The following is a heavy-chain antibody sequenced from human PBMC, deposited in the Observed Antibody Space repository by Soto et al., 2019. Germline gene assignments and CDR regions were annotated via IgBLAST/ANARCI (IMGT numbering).Heavy chain of an antibody. V-gene: IGHV1-69*13. CDR1: GGTFSSYA. J-gene: IGHJ4*02. CDR2: IIPSFGKG. CDR3: ARERGGYNRGDFEF. D-gene: IGHD5-12*01. Sequence: SVKVSCKASGGTFSSYAISWVRQAPGQGLEWLGGIIPSFGKGNYQQDFQGRLTITADESTSTVYMELSGLTSGDTAVYYCARERGGYNRGDFEFWGQGTLVTVSS.